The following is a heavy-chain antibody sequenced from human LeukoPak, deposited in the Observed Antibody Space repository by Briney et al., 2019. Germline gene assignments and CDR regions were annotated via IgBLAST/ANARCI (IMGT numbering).Heavy chain of an antibody. CDR3: ARAGADIVVVPGSYMDV. V-gene: IGHV1-46*01. CDR2: INPSGGST. Sequence: ASVKVSCKASGYTFTSYYMHWVRQAPGQGLEWMGIINPSGGSTSYAQKFQGRVTMTRDTSTSTVYMELSSLRSEDTAAYYCARAGADIVVVPGSYMDVWGQGTTVTVSS. J-gene: IGHJ6*02. CDR1: GYTFTSYY. D-gene: IGHD2-2*01.